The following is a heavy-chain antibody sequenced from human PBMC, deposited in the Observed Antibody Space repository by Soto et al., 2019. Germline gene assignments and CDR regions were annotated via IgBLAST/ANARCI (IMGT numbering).Heavy chain of an antibody. J-gene: IGHJ4*02. CDR2: MYYSGST. CDR1: VESISIYY. Sequence: SETLSLTCTVSVESISIYYWSWIRQPPGKGLEWIGYMYYSGSTNYNPSLKSRVTISVDTSKNQFSLKLSSVTAADTAVYYCARDAGGPADYWGQGTLVTVSS. D-gene: IGHD2-15*01. CDR3: ARDAGGPADY. V-gene: IGHV4-59*01.